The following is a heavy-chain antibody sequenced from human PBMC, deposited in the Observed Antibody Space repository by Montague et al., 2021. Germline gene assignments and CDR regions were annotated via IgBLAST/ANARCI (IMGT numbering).Heavy chain of an antibody. J-gene: IGHJ6*03. CDR2: VSHGGRT. CDR3: ARERDRYYYMDI. CDR1: RSLINSDYY. Sequence: SETLSLTCTVSRSLINSDYYWGWIRQHPGKGLEWMGSVSHGGRTYYNKSLKSRVTISVDTSNNNFSLKLSSVTAADTAMYYCARERDRYYYMDIWGKGTTITVSS. V-gene: IGHV4-38-2*02.